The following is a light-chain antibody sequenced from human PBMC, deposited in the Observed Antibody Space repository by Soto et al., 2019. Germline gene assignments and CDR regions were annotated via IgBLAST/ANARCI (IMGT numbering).Light chain of an antibody. CDR1: QSISSW. J-gene: IGKJ2*02. CDR3: QQYNSYRGGT. Sequence: DIQMTQSPSTLSASVGDRVTITCRASQSISSWLAWYQQKPGKAPKLLIYKASSLESGVPSRFSGSGSGTEFTLTISSMQPDDFATYYCQQYNSYRGGTFCQGTKLEIK. CDR2: KAS. V-gene: IGKV1-5*03.